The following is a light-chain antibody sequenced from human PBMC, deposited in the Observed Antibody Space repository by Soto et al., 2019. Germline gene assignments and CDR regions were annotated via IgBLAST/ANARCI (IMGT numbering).Light chain of an antibody. CDR2: GAS. CDR1: QSVSSSY. Sequence: EIVLTQSPGTLSLSPGERATLSCRASQSVSSSYLAWYQQKPGQAPRLLIYGASSRATGIPDRFSGSGSGTDFPLTISGLEPEDFAVYYCQQYGSSPRYTFGQGTKLEIK. CDR3: QQYGSSPRYT. V-gene: IGKV3-20*01. J-gene: IGKJ2*01.